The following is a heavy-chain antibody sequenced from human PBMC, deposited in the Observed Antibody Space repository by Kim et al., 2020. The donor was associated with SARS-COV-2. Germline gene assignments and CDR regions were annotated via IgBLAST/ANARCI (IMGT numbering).Heavy chain of an antibody. V-gene: IGHV3-7*01. J-gene: IGHJ4*01. CDR3: ARGGNYYD. CDR2: INEDGSER. CDR1: GFTFSRSW. D-gene: IGHD1-26*01. Sequence: GGSLRLSCAASGFTFSRSWLTWLRQTPGKELEWLANINEDGSERYYVDYVKGRFTISRDNANNAFHLQMNSLRVDDTAVYYCARGGNYYDWGHGTLVTVSS.